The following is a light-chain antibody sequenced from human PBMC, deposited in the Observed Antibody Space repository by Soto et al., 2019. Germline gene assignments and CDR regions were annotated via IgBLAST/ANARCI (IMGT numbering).Light chain of an antibody. CDR1: SSNIGTNY. V-gene: IGLV1-47*02. CDR3: AAWDDSLRGPV. Sequence: QSVLTQPPSASGTPGQRVTISCSGSSSNIGTNYVYWYQQLPGTAPKLLIYSNNQRPLGVPDRFSGSKSGTSASLAISGLRSEDEADYYCAAWDDSLRGPVFGGGTKLTVL. J-gene: IGLJ2*01. CDR2: SNN.